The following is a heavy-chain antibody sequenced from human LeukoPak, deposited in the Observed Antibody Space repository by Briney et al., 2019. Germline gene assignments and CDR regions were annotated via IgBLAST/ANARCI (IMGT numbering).Heavy chain of an antibody. Sequence: SATLSLTCTVSGGSISSYYWSWIRQPPGQGLEWIGYINYSGSTNYNPSIQRRVTIFVAASMNGLSLKLSSVTAADTAVYYCASSRSSGWYDYWGQRALVTVSS. V-gene: IGHV4-59*01. CDR3: ASSRSSGWYDY. J-gene: IGHJ4*02. CDR2: INYSGST. D-gene: IGHD6-19*01. CDR1: GGSISSYY.